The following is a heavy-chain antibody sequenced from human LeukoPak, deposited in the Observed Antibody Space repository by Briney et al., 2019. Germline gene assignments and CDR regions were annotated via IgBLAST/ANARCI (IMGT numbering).Heavy chain of an antibody. CDR2: INPSGGST. D-gene: IGHD3-3*01. Sequence: GASVNVSYKASGYTFTSYYMHWVRQAPGQGLEWMGIINPSGGSTSYAQKFQGRVTMTRDTSTSTVYMELSSLRSEDTAVYYCARDASPDYDFWSGYYPTRGGFDPWGQGTLVTVSS. CDR3: ARDASPDYDFWSGYYPTRGGFDP. V-gene: IGHV1-46*01. CDR1: GYTFTSYY. J-gene: IGHJ5*02.